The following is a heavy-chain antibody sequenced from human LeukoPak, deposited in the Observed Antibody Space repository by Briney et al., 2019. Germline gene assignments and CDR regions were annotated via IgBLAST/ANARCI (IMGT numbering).Heavy chain of an antibody. CDR2: ISGSGGST. CDR3: AKDSYYYDSSGYSDY. CDR1: GFTFSSYA. D-gene: IGHD3-22*01. Sequence: GGSLRLSCAASGFTFSSYAMSWVRQAPGKGLEWVSAISGSGGSTYYADSVKGRFTISRDNSKNTLYLQMNSLRAEDTAVYYCAKDSYYYDSSGYSDYWGQGTLVTVSS. V-gene: IGHV3-23*01. J-gene: IGHJ4*02.